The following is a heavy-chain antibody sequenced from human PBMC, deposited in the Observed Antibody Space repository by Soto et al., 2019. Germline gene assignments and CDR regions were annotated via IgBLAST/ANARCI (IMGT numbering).Heavy chain of an antibody. J-gene: IGHJ3*02. CDR2: ISAYNGNT. CDR3: ARWGDIVVVTAMEVHDAFDI. Sequence: ASVKVSCKASGYTFTSYGISWVRQAPGQGLEWMGWISAYNGNTNYAQKLQGRVTMTTDTSTSTAYMELRCLRSDDTAVYYCARWGDIVVVTAMEVHDAFDIWGQGTMVTVSS. CDR1: GYTFTSYG. D-gene: IGHD2-21*02. V-gene: IGHV1-18*04.